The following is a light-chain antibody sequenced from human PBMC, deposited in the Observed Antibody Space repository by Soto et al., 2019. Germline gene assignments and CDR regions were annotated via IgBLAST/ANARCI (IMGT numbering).Light chain of an antibody. CDR1: SSNIGAGYD. V-gene: IGLV1-40*01. Sequence: QSVLTQAPSVSGAPGQRVTISCTGSSSNIGAGYDVHWYQQLPGTAPKLLIYANSNRPAGVPDRFSGSKSGISASLAITGLQAEDEADYYCQSYDTSPSGYVFGTGTKVTVL. J-gene: IGLJ1*01. CDR2: ANS. CDR3: QSYDTSPSGYV.